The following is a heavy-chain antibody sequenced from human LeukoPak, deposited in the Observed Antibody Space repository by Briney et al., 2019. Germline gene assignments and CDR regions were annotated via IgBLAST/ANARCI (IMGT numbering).Heavy chain of an antibody. CDR3: ASAPYYYYDSSGYYRRDYYYYYMDV. D-gene: IGHD3-22*01. CDR2: FNPNSGGT. J-gene: IGHJ6*03. V-gene: IGHV1-2*02. CDR1: GYTFTGYY. Sequence: GASVKVSCKASGYTFTGYYMHWVRQAPGQGLEWMGWFNPNSGGTNYAQKFQGRVTMTRDTSISTAYMELSRLRSDDTAVYYCASAPYYYYDSSGYYRRDYYYYYMDVWGKGTTVTVSS.